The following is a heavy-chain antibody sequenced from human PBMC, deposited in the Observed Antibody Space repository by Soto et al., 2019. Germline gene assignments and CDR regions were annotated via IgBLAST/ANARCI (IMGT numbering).Heavy chain of an antibody. CDR3: ARESEDLTSNFDY. CDR2: ISSTTNYI. J-gene: IGHJ4*02. Sequence: VGFQSLSNAASWVTCAEYSMHWVRQTPGKGLEWVSSISSTTNYIYYGDSMKGRFTISRDNAKNSLYLEMNSLRAEDTAVYYCARESEDLTSNFDYWGQGTLVTVSS. V-gene: IGHV3-21*06. CDR1: WVTCAEYS.